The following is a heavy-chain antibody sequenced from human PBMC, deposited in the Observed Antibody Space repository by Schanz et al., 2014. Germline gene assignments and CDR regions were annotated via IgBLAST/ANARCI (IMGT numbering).Heavy chain of an antibody. CDR1: GFPFRNYA. CDR2: ISDDGRNK. Sequence: QVQLVESGGGVVQPGRSLRLSCAASGFPFRNYAMHWVRQAPGKGLEWVAIISDDGRNKYYAGAVKGRFTISRDNSKNTLYLQMNSLRAEDTAVYYCARDEGGGYYYYGMDVWGQGTTVTVSS. J-gene: IGHJ6*02. D-gene: IGHD2-15*01. CDR3: ARDEGGGYYYYGMDV. V-gene: IGHV3-30*04.